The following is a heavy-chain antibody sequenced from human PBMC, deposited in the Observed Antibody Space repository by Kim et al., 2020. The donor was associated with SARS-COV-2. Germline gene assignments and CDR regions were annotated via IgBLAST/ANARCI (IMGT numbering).Heavy chain of an antibody. J-gene: IGHJ4*02. Sequence: NGTTKYSQNVQDRVSITRDTAASTIYMELSSLRSEDTAVYYGARSWLLDYWGQGTLVTVSS. CDR2: NGTT. D-gene: IGHD6-13*01. V-gene: IGHV1-3*01. CDR3: ARSWLLDY.